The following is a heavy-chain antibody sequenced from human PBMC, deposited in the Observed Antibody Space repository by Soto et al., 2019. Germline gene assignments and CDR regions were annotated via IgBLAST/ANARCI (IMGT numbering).Heavy chain of an antibody. Sequence: PSETLSLTCTVSGGSISSYYWSWIRQPPGKGPEWIGYIYYSGSTNYNPSLKSRVTISVDTSKNQFSLKLSSVTAADTAVYYCARSRTTVTPSGFQHWGQGTLVTVSS. CDR3: ARSRTTVTPSGFQH. D-gene: IGHD4-17*01. CDR2: IYYSGST. CDR1: GGSISSYY. V-gene: IGHV4-59*01. J-gene: IGHJ1*01.